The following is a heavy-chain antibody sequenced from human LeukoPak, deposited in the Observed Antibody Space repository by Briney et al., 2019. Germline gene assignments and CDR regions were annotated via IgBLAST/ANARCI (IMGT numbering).Heavy chain of an antibody. CDR3: ARHAKLAVAADY. CDR1: GGSISSSSYY. CDR2: IYYSGST. J-gene: IGHJ4*02. Sequence: SETLSLTCTVSGGSISSSSYYWGWIRQPPGKGLEWIGSIYYSGSTYYNPSLKSRVTISVDTSKNQFSLKLSSVTAADTAVYCCARHAKLAVAADYWGQGTLVTVSS. D-gene: IGHD6-19*01. V-gene: IGHV4-39*01.